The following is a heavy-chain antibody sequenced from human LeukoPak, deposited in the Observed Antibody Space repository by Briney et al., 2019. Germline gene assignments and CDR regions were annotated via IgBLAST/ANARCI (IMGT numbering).Heavy chain of an antibody. CDR1: GYTFTSFD. D-gene: IGHD6-6*01. J-gene: IGHJ4*02. CDR2: MNPNSGNT. Sequence: ASVKVSCKASGYTFTSFDINWVRQATGQGLEWMGWMNPNSGNTGYAQKFQGRVTITRNTSISSAYMELNNLRSEDTAVYYCARDSSSYWGQGTLVTVSS. CDR3: ARDSSSY. V-gene: IGHV1-8*03.